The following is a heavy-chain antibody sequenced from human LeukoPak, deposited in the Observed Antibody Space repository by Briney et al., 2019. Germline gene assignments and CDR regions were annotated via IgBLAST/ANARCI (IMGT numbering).Heavy chain of an antibody. CDR2: IYYSGST. Sequence: PSETLSLTCTVSGGXISSYYCSWIRQPPGKGLEWIGYIYYSGSTNYNPSLKSRVTISVDTSKNQFSLKLNTVTAADTAVYYCARGLRNRTGYSYGFLNAFDIWGQGTMVTVSS. CDR3: ARGLRNRTGYSYGFLNAFDI. J-gene: IGHJ3*02. V-gene: IGHV4-59*12. D-gene: IGHD5-18*01. CDR1: GGXISSYY.